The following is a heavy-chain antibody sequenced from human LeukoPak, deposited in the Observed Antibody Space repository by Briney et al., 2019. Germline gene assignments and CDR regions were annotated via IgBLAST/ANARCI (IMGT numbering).Heavy chain of an antibody. D-gene: IGHD6-13*01. CDR2: INPSGGST. CDR3: ARDLGIAAAGTEFDY. V-gene: IGHV1-46*01. CDR1: GYTFTSYY. J-gene: IGHJ4*02. Sequence: ASVKVSCKASGYTFTSYYMHWVRQAPGQGLEWMGIINPSGGSTSYAQKFQGRVTMTRDTSTSTVYMELSSLRSEDTAVHYCARDLGIAAAGTEFDYWGQGTLVTVSS.